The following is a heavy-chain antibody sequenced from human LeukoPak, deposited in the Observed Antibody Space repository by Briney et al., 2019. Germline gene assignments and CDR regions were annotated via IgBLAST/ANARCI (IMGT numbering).Heavy chain of an antibody. Sequence: SETLSLTCAVYGGSFSGYYWSWIRQPPGKGLEWIGEINHSGSTNYNPSLKSRVTTSVDTSKNQFSLKLSSVTAADTAVYYRARALKVWFGELYYFDYWGQGTLVTVSS. D-gene: IGHD3-10*01. CDR3: ARALKVWFGELYYFDY. CDR1: GGSFSGYY. J-gene: IGHJ4*02. CDR2: INHSGST. V-gene: IGHV4-34*01.